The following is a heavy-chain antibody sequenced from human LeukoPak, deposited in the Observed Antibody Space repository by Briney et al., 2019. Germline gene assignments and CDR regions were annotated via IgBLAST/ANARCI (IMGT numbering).Heavy chain of an antibody. CDR2: IWYDGSNK. CDR1: GFTFSSYG. J-gene: IGHJ4*02. Sequence: GRSERLSCAASGFTFSSYGMHWVRQAPGKGLEWVAVIWYDGSNKYYADSVKGRFTLSRDNSKNTLYLQMNSLRAEDTAVYYCAKDRGIAVAGGYFDYWGQGTLVTVSS. CDR3: AKDRGIAVAGGYFDY. V-gene: IGHV3-33*06. D-gene: IGHD6-19*01.